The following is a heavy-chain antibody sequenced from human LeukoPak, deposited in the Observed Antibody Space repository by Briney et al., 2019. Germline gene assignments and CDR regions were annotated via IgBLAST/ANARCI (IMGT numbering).Heavy chain of an antibody. Sequence: TGGSLRLSCAASGFTFSNYGMHWVRQAPGKGLEWVTVISYDGSYKYYADSVKGRFTISRDNSKNTLYLQMNSLKAEDTAVYYCAKEKGVVVPAAILDYWGQGALVTVSS. CDR2: ISYDGSYK. D-gene: IGHD2-2*01. CDR3: AKEKGVVVPAAILDY. V-gene: IGHV3-30*18. J-gene: IGHJ4*02. CDR1: GFTFSNYG.